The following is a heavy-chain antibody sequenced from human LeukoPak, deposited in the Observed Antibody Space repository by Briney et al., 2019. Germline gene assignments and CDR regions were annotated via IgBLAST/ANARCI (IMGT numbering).Heavy chain of an antibody. J-gene: IGHJ3*02. CDR3: ARAGLYGDNAFDI. CDR1: GYTFTGYY. CDR2: INPNSGGT. V-gene: IGHV1-2*02. Sequence: ASVKVSCKASGYTFTGYYMHWVRQAPGQGLEWMGWINPNSGGTNYAQKFQGRVTMTRNTSISTAYMELSSLRSEDTAVYYCARAGLYGDNAFDIWGQGTMVTVSS. D-gene: IGHD4-17*01.